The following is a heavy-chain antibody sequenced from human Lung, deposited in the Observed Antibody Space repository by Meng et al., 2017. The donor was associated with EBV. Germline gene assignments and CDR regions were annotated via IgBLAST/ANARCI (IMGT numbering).Heavy chain of an antibody. CDR2: ISSGNSYI. J-gene: IGHJ5*02. V-gene: IGHV3-21*02. Sequence: EVQLVESGGGLVKHGGSLRLSCAASGFIFSNYNMNWVRQAPGKGLEWVSSISSGNSYIYYADSVKGRFSISRDNTKNSLSLQMNSLRAEDTAVYYCARLSGTGWFDPWGQGTLVTVSS. CDR1: GFIFSNYN. D-gene: IGHD1-7*01. CDR3: ARLSGTGWFDP.